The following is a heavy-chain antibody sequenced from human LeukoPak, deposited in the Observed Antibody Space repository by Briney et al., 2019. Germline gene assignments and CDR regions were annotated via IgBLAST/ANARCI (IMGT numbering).Heavy chain of an antibody. J-gene: IGHJ6*03. D-gene: IGHD3-3*01. CDR2: INGGGGST. V-gene: IGHV3-23*01. Sequence: PGGSLRLSCAASGFTFSSYAMSWVRQAPGKGLEWVSAINGGGGSTYYADSVKGRFTISRDNSKNTLYLQMNSLRAEDTAVYYCARLRYNDFWSGHWKYYYYMDVWGKGTTVTVSS. CDR3: ARLRYNDFWSGHWKYYYYMDV. CDR1: GFTFSSYA.